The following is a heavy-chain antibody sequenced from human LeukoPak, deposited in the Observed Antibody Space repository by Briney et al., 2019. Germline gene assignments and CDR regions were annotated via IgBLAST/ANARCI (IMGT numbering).Heavy chain of an antibody. CDR3: ARLGEYSSGFLYYFDY. CDR1: GGSISSGAYY. D-gene: IGHD6-19*01. CDR2: IYYSGST. Sequence: NTSQTLSLTCTVSGGSISSGAYYWSWIRQPPGKGLEWIGHIYYSGSTFYNPSLKSRVTISVDTSKNQFSLKLSSVTAADTAVYYCARLGEYSSGFLYYFDYWGQGTLVTVSS. J-gene: IGHJ4*02. V-gene: IGHV4-30-4*01.